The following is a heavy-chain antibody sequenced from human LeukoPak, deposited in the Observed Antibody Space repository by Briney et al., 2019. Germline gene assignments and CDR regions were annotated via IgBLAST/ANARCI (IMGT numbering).Heavy chain of an antibody. CDR1: GFTFSSYG. D-gene: IGHD3-10*01. CDR3: AKDGLGGVPVDC. CDR2: ISYDGSNK. Sequence: SGGSLRLSCAASGFTFSSYGMHWVRQAPGKGLEWVAVISYDGSNKYYADSVKGRFTISRDNSKNTLYLQMNSLRAEDTAVYYCAKDGLGGVPVDCWGQGTLVTVSS. J-gene: IGHJ4*02. V-gene: IGHV3-30*18.